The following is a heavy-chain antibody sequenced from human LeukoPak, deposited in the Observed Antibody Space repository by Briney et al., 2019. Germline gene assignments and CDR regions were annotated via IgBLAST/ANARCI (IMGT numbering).Heavy chain of an antibody. Sequence: PSETLSLTCGGYGGTFSNYCWSWIRQPPGKGLEWIADINRRGYTYYNPSLRSRVSVSADTSRNQISLKVTSLTAADTAVYYCARSGLTTVSYLDWGQGTLVTVSS. D-gene: IGHD6-25*01. V-gene: IGHV4-34*01. CDR2: INRRGYT. J-gene: IGHJ4*02. CDR1: GGTFSNYC. CDR3: ARSGLTTVSYLD.